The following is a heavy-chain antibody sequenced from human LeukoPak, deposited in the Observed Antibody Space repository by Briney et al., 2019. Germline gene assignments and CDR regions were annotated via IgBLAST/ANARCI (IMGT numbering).Heavy chain of an antibody. D-gene: IGHD3-10*01. Sequence: ASVKVSCKASGYTFTGYYMHWVRQAPGQGLEWMGWINPNSGGTNYAQKFQGRVTMIRDTSISTAYMELSRLRSDDTAVYYCARALRITMVRGVGYWGQGTLVTVSS. V-gene: IGHV1-2*02. CDR2: INPNSGGT. J-gene: IGHJ4*02. CDR3: ARALRITMVRGVGY. CDR1: GYTFTGYY.